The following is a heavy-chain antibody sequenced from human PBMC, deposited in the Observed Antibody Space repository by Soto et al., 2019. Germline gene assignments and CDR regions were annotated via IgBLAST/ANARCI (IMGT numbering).Heavy chain of an antibody. CDR3: ARDLEYCGGDCPRDY. CDR2: IYHSGST. D-gene: IGHD2-21*02. Sequence: QVQLQESGPGLVKPSGTLSLTCAVSGGSISSSNWWSWVRQPPGKGLEWIGEIYHSGSTNYNPSLKRRVTISVDKSKNHFSLRLGSVTAADTAVYYCARDLEYCGGDCPRDYWGQGTLVTVSS. CDR1: GGSISSSNW. V-gene: IGHV4-4*02. J-gene: IGHJ4*02.